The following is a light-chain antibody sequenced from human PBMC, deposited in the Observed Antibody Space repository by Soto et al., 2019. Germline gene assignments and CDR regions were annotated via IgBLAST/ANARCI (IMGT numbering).Light chain of an antibody. CDR2: EVT. Sequence: QSALTQPPSASGSPGQSVTISCTGTSSDVGGYDYVSWYQQRPGKAPKLLIHEVTKRPSGVPDRFSGSKSGTTASLTVSGVQAEDEGDYYCGSYAGRTLYVFGTGTKVTVL. CDR1: SSDVGGYDY. V-gene: IGLV2-8*01. J-gene: IGLJ1*01. CDR3: GSYAGRTLYV.